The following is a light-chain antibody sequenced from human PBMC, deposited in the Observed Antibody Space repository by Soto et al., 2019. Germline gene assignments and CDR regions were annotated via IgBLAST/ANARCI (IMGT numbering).Light chain of an antibody. CDR3: ASSTSDSLYV. J-gene: IGLJ1*01. Sequence: QSVLAQPASVSGSPGQSITISCTGTSSDVGGNKYVSWYQQYPGKVPKLLINKVTNRPSGVSYRFSGSKSGNTASLTISALLAEDEADYFCASSTSDSLYVFGTGTNV. CDR2: KVT. V-gene: IGLV2-14*01. CDR1: SSDVGGNKY.